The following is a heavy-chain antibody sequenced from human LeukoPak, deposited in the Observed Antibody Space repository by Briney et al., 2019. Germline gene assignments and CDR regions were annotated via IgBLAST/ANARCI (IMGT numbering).Heavy chain of an antibody. J-gene: IGHJ4*02. Sequence: PLGTLSLTCAVSGGSISSSNWWSWIRQPPGKGLEWIGYIYYSGSTNYNPSLKSRVTISVDTSKNQFSLKLSSVTAAGTAVYYCARGGGIVGATSFDYWGQGTLVTVSS. D-gene: IGHD1-26*01. CDR1: GGSISSSNW. V-gene: IGHV4-61*01. CDR3: ARGGGIVGATSFDY. CDR2: IYYSGST.